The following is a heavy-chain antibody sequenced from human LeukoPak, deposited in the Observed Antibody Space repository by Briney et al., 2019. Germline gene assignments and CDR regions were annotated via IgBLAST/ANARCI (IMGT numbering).Heavy chain of an antibody. J-gene: IGHJ4*02. CDR2: IIPIFGTA. CDR1: GGTFSSYA. V-gene: IGHV1-69*05. D-gene: IGHD5-18*01. CDR3: AGVGETQYSYAEGDYFDY. Sequence: SVKVSCKASGGTFSSYAISWVRQAPGQGLEWMGGIIPIFGTANYAQKFQGRVTITTDESTSTAYMELSSLRSEDTAVHYCAGVGETQYSYAEGDYFDYWGQGTLVTVSS.